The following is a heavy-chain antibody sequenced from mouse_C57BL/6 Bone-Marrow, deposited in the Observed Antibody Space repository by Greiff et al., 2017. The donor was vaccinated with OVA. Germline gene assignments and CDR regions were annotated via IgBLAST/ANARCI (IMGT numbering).Heavy chain of an antibody. Sequence: EVQLLQSGAELVKPGASVKLSCTASGFNIVDYYLHWVQQRTEQGLEGIGRIDPADGETKYAPNFQGKATITADTAANTADLQLCRLTTEDTAVEYCARCGIYYNGSRDWYFDVWGTGTTVTVSS. CDR2: IDPADGET. CDR1: GFNIVDYY. J-gene: IGHJ1*03. D-gene: IGHD1-1*01. V-gene: IGHV14-2*01. CDR3: ARCGIYYNGSRDWYFDV.